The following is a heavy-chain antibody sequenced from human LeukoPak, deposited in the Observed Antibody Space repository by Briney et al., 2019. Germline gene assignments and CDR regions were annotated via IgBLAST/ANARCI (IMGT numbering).Heavy chain of an antibody. CDR2: IKSDGST. V-gene: IGHV3-74*01. D-gene: IGHD3-22*01. Sequence: GGSLRLSCAASGFTFSSYWMHWVRQPPGKGLVWVSRIKSDGSTNYADSVKGRFTISRDNAKNTVSLQMNRLRAEDTGVYYCARAPSEIGGYYPEYFRHWGQGTLVTVSS. CDR1: GFTFSSYW. J-gene: IGHJ1*01. CDR3: ARAPSEIGGYYPEYFRH.